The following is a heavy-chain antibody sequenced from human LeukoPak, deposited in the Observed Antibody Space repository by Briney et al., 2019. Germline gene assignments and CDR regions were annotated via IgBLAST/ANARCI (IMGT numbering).Heavy chain of an antibody. CDR3: AELGFTMIGGV. CDR1: GFTFSSYG. D-gene: IGHD3-10*02. CDR2: ISSSGSTI. V-gene: IGHV3-48*04. Sequence: GGSLRLSCAASGFTFSSYGMSWVRQAPGKGLEWVSYISSSGSTIYYADSVKGRFTISRDNAKNSLYLQMNSLRAEDTAVYYCAELGFTMIGGVWGKGTTVTISS. J-gene: IGHJ6*04.